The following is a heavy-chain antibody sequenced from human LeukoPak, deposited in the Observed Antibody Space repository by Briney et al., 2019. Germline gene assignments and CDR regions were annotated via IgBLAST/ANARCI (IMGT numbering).Heavy chain of an antibody. V-gene: IGHV4-34*01. CDR3: ARVDIVVVPAALYNWFDP. CDR2: INHSGST. D-gene: IGHD2-2*03. Sequence: SKTLSLTCAVYGGSFSGYYWSWIRQPPGKGLEWIGEINHSGSTNYNPSLKSRVTISVDTSKNQFSLKLSSVTAADTAVYYCARVDIVVVPAALYNWFDPWGQGTLVTVSS. J-gene: IGHJ5*02. CDR1: GGSFSGYY.